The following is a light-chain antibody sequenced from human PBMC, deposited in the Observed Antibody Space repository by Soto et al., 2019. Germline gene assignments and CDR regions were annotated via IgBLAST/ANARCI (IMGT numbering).Light chain of an antibody. J-gene: IGKJ5*01. V-gene: IGKV3-20*01. CDR2: GAS. CDR1: RSVSSAF. CDR3: QQYDTSPIT. Sequence: EIVLTQSPGILSLSPGERATLSCRASRSVSSAFLAWYQQKPGQAPRLLIYGASTRATGIPDRFSGSGSETDFSLTISRLEPEDVALYYCQQYDTSPITFGQGTRLQIK.